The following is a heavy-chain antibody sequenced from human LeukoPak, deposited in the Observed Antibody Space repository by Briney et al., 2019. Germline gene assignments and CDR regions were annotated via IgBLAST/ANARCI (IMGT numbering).Heavy chain of an antibody. J-gene: IGHJ4*02. Sequence: PGGSLRLSCAASGFTFSSYWMHWVRQAPGKGLVWVSRINGDGSTTTYADSVKGRFTISRDNAKNSLYLQMNSLRAEDTAVYYCARGLWFGDENPPYFDYWGQGTLVTVSS. CDR3: ARGLWFGDENPPYFDY. V-gene: IGHV3-74*01. CDR1: GFTFSSYW. D-gene: IGHD3-10*01. CDR2: INGDGSTT.